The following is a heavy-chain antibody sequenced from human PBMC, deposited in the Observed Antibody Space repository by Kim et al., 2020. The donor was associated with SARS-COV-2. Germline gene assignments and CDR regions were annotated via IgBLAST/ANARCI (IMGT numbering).Heavy chain of an antibody. CDR3: AKAEGYYDSSGYRPLDY. J-gene: IGHJ4*02. Sequence: VKGRFTISRDNSKNTLYLQMNSLRAEDTAVYYCAKAEGYYDSSGYRPLDYWGQGTLVTVSS. V-gene: IGHV3-30*02. D-gene: IGHD3-22*01.